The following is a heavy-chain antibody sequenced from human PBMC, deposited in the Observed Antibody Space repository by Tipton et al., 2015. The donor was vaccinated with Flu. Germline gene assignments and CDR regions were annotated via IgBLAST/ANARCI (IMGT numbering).Heavy chain of an antibody. J-gene: IGHJ4*02. D-gene: IGHD4-17*01. CDR3: ARYDGDYVYSDY. Sequence: QSGAEVKKPGASVKVSCKASGYTFRNYGVSWVRQAPGQGLEWMGIINPSGGSTSYAQKFQGRVTMTRDTSTSTVYMELSSLRSEDTAAYYCARYDGDYVYSDYWGQGTLVTVSS. CDR2: INPSGGST. CDR1: GYTFRNYG. V-gene: IGHV1-46*01.